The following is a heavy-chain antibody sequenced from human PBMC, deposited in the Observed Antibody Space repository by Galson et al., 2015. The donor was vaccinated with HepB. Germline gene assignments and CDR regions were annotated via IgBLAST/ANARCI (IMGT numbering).Heavy chain of an antibody. D-gene: IGHD1-7*01. CDR2: VSHDGSYK. Sequence: SLRLSCAASGFTFSNYGMHWVRQAPGKGLEWVALVSHDGSYKSYPESVKGRFTSFRDNSKGTLYLQMNSLRPEDSAVYNCAKDPAGRFVVNYRGYYFGDWGLGTLVTVSS. CDR1: GFTFSNYG. V-gene: IGHV3-30*18. J-gene: IGHJ4*02. CDR3: AKDPAGRFVVNYRGYYFGD.